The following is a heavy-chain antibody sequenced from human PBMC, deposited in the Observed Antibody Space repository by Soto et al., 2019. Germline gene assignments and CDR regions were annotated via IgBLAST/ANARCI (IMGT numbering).Heavy chain of an antibody. V-gene: IGHV3-23*01. Sequence: GGSLRLSCAASGFTFSSYAMSWVRQAPGKGLEWVSAISGSGGSTYYADSVKGRFTISRDNSKNTLYLQMNSLRAEDAAVYYCAKSVIAAAGYNWFDPWGQGTLVTVSS. CDR1: GFTFSSYA. D-gene: IGHD6-13*01. CDR3: AKSVIAAAGYNWFDP. J-gene: IGHJ5*02. CDR2: ISGSGGST.